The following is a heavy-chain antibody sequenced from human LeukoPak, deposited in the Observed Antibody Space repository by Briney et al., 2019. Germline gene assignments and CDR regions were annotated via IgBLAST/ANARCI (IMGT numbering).Heavy chain of an antibody. CDR3: AKEGSSWSTFDY. V-gene: IGHV3-9*03. D-gene: IGHD6-13*01. J-gene: IGHJ4*02. CDR2: ISWNSRSI. Sequence: GGSLRLSCATSGFTFNDYAMYWVRQAPGKGLEWVSGISWNSRSIAYADSVKGRFTISRDNAKNSLYLQMNSLRAEHMALYYCAKEGSSWSTFDYWGQGTLVTVSS. CDR1: GFTFNDYA.